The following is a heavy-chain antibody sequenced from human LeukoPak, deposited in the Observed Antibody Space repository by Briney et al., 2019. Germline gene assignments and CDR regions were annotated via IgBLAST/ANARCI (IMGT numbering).Heavy chain of an antibody. V-gene: IGHV1-69*05. CDR3: ARGSSPFWVSGSEYYYYYMDV. Sequence: ASVKVSCKASGGTLSSYAISWVRQAPGQGLEWMGGIIPIFGTANYARKFQGRVTITTDESTSTAYMELSSLRSEDTAVYYCARGSSPFWVSGSEYYYYYMDVWGKGTTVTVSS. CDR2: IIPIFGTA. D-gene: IGHD6-6*01. J-gene: IGHJ6*03. CDR1: GGTLSSYA.